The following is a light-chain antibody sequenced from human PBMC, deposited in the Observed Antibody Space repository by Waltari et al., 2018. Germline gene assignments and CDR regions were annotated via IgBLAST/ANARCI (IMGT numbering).Light chain of an antibody. J-gene: IGLJ2*01. CDR1: SSNIERNT. CDR3: AAWDDSLNGYVI. CDR2: SYN. Sequence: QSVLTQPPSASGTPGQRVTISCSGSSSNIERNTVNWYQQLPGTAPKLLIYSYNQRPSGAPDLCAGPKSGTSASLAISGLQSEDEADYYCAAWDDSLNGYVIFGGGTKVTVL. V-gene: IGLV1-44*01.